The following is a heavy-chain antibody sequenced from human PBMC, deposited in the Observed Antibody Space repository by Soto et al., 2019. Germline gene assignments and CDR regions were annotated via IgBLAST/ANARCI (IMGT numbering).Heavy chain of an antibody. CDR2: INHSGST. CDR3: ARVPTKGYDSSCYYSAVRAWFDP. CDR1: GGSFSGYY. V-gene: IGHV4-34*01. D-gene: IGHD3-22*01. J-gene: IGHJ5*02. Sequence: QVQLQQWGAGLLKPSETLSLTCAVYGGSFSGYYWSWIRQPPGKGLEWIGEINHSGSTNYNPSLKSLVTISVDTSKNQFSLKLSSVTAADTAVYYCARVPTKGYDSSCYYSAVRAWFDPWGQGTLVTVSS.